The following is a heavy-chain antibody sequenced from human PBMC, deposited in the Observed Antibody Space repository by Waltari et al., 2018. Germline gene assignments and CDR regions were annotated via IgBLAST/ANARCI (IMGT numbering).Heavy chain of an antibody. Sequence: QVQLVESGGGVVQPGRSLRLSCAASGFTFSSSAMHWVLQSPGKGLEWVAVISYDGSNKYYADSVKGRFTISRDNSKNTLYLQMNSLRAEDTAVYYCARGVAYCGGDCEDAFDIWGQGTMVTVSS. CDR1: GFTFSSSA. V-gene: IGHV3-30-3*01. J-gene: IGHJ3*02. CDR2: ISYDGSNK. D-gene: IGHD2-21*01. CDR3: ARGVAYCGGDCEDAFDI.